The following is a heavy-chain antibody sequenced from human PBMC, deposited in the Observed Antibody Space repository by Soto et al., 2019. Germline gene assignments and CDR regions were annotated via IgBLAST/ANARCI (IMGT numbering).Heavy chain of an antibody. CDR1: GFTFSGSA. CDR3: TRLEEGRYYGSGSYYYFDY. CDR2: IRSKANSYAT. J-gene: IGHJ4*02. V-gene: IGHV3-73*01. D-gene: IGHD3-10*01. Sequence: GGSLRLSCAASGFTFSGSAMHWVRQASGKGLEWVGRIRSKANSYATAYAASVKGRFTISRDDSKNTAYLQMNSLKTEDTAVYYCTRLEEGRYYGSGSYYYFDYWGQGTLVTVSS.